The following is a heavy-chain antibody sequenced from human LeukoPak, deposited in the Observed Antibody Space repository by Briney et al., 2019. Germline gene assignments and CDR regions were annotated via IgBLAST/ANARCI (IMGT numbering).Heavy chain of an antibody. V-gene: IGHV3-9*03. Sequence: GRSLRLSCAASGFTFDDYAMHWVRHAPGKGLEWVSGISWNSGSIGYADSVKGRFTISRDNAKNSLYLQMNSLRAEDMALYYCAKSAAISGSLLNAFDIWGQGTMVTVSS. CDR3: AKSAAISGSLLNAFDI. J-gene: IGHJ3*02. CDR2: ISWNSGSI. CDR1: GFTFDDYA. D-gene: IGHD1-26*01.